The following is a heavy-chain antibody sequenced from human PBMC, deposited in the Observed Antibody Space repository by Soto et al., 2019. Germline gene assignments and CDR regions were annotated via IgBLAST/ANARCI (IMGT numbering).Heavy chain of an antibody. D-gene: IGHD1-26*01. CDR2: ISGYDANT. J-gene: IGHJ6*02. V-gene: IGHV1-18*01. Sequence: QVQLVQSGAEVKKPGASVKVSCKASGYTFTSYGISWVRQAPGQGLEWMGWISGYDANTNHAQKLQGRLAMTTDTSTSTADMELRSLRSDDTAGDYCARDSVGATTYYYYGMDGWGQGTTVTVSS. CDR3: ARDSVGATTYYYYGMDG. CDR1: GYTFTSYG.